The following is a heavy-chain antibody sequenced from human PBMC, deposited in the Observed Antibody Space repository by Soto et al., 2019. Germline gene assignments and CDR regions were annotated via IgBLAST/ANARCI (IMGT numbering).Heavy chain of an antibody. CDR2: IWYDGSNK. D-gene: IGHD6-19*01. V-gene: IGHV3-33*01. CDR1: GFTFSSYG. Sequence: QVQLVESGGGVVQPGRSLRLSCAASGFTFSSYGMHWVRQAPGKGLEWVAVIWYDGSNKYYADSVKGRFTISRDNSKNTLYLQMNSLRAEDTAVYYCATSRSVAADYWRQGTLLTVSS. CDR3: ATSRSVAADY. J-gene: IGHJ4*02.